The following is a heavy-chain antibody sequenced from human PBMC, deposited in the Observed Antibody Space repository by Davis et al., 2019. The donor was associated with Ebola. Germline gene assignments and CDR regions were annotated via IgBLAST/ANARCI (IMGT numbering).Heavy chain of an antibody. J-gene: IGHJ1*01. V-gene: IGHV1-18*01. Sequence: ASVKVSCKASGYTFTSYGISWVRQAPGQGLEWMGWISAYNGNTNYAQKLQGRVTMTTDTSTSTAYMELSSLRSEDTAVYYCAREYYYDSSGYRAYHRAYFQHWGQGTLVTVSS. D-gene: IGHD3-22*01. CDR2: ISAYNGNT. CDR3: AREYYYDSSGYRAYHRAYFQH. CDR1: GYTFTSYG.